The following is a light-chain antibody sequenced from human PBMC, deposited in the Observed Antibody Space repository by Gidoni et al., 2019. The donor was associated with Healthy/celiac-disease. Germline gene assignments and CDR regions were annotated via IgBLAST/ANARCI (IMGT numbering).Light chain of an antibody. Sequence: QSVLTQPPSVSGAPGQRVTISCTGSSSNIGAGYDVHWYQQLPGTAPKLLIYGNSNRPSRVPDRFSGSKSGTSASLAITGLQAEDEADYYCQSYDSSRGVFGTGTKVTVL. CDR2: GNS. V-gene: IGLV1-40*01. CDR1: SSNIGAGYD. J-gene: IGLJ1*01. CDR3: QSYDSSRGV.